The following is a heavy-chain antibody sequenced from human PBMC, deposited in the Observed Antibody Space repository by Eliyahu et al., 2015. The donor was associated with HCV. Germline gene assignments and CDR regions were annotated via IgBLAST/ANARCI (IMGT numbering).Heavy chain of an antibody. CDR2: ISYDGSNK. J-gene: IGHJ4*02. CDR3: AKEEEMATYPDLIDY. CDR1: GFTFSSYG. Sequence: QVQLVESGGGVVQPGRSLRLSCAASGFTFSSYGMHWVRQAPGKGLEWVAVISYDGSNKYYADSVKGRFTISRDNSKNTLYLQMNSLRAEDTAVYYCAKEEEMATYPDLIDYWGQGTLVTVSS. V-gene: IGHV3-30*18. D-gene: IGHD5-24*01.